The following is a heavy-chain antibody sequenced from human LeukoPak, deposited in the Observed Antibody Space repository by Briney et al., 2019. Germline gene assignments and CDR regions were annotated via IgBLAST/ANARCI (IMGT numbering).Heavy chain of an antibody. V-gene: IGHV4-39*01. CDR2: IYYSGST. CDR1: GGSISSTTYY. CDR3: ARTRYYYNSRSYGAPYYFDY. J-gene: IGHJ4*02. D-gene: IGHD3-10*01. Sequence: SETLSLTCTVSGGSISSTTYYWGWTRLPPGKGLDWIGNIYYSGSTYDNPSLKSRVTISIDRSKNQFSLKLRSVTAADTAVYYCARTRYYYNSRSYGAPYYFDYWGQGTLVTVSS.